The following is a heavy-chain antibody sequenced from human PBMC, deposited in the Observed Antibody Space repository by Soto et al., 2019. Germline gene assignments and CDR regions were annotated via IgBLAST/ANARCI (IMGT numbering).Heavy chain of an antibody. Sequence: PGGSLRLSCAASGFTFSNAWMNWVRQAPGKGLEWVGRIKSKTDGGTTDYAAPVKGRFTISRDDSKNTLYLQMNSLKTEDTAVYYCTTGWNHTLSYYYYGMDVWGQGTTVTVSS. J-gene: IGHJ6*02. CDR3: TTGWNHTLSYYYYGMDV. CDR2: IKSKTDGGTT. CDR1: GFTFSNAW. V-gene: IGHV3-15*07. D-gene: IGHD1-1*01.